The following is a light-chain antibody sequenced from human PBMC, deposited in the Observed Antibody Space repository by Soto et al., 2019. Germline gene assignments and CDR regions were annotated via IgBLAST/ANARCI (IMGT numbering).Light chain of an antibody. CDR3: SSYTSSSTYV. CDR2: EVS. CDR1: SSDVGGYNY. J-gene: IGLJ1*01. V-gene: IGLV2-14*01. Sequence: QAVLTQSACVSGSTGQSITISCTGTSSDVGGYNYVSWYQQHPGKAPKLMIYEVSNRPSGVSNRFSGSKSGNTASLTISGLQAEDEADYYCSSYTSSSTYVFETGTKV.